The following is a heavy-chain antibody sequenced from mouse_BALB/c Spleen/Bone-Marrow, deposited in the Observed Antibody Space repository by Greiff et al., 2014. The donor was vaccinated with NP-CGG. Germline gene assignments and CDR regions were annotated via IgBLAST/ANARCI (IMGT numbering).Heavy chain of an antibody. CDR2: IYPGTGSI. V-gene: IGHV1S22*01. CDR1: GYTFTSYW. CDR3: TRSGYVMDY. J-gene: IGHJ4*01. D-gene: IGHD3-1*01. Sequence: LQQPGSELVRPGASVKLSCKASGYTFTSYWMHWVKQRPGQGLEWLGNIYPGTGSINCDEKFKCKATLTVDTSSSTAYMQLSSLTSEDSAVYYCTRSGYVMDYWGQGTSVTVSS.